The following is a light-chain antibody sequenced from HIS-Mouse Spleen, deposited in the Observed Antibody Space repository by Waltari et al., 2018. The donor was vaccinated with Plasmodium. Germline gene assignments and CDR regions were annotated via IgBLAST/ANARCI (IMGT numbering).Light chain of an antibody. CDR2: EDS. CDR1: HIGSKS. V-gene: IGLV3-21*02. Sequence: SYVLTQPPSVSVAPGQPARITCGGNHIGSKSVHWYQQKPGQAPVLVVYEDSDRPSGIPERISGANSGNTATLTISRVEAGDEADYYCQVWDSSSDHPVFGGGTKLTVL. J-gene: IGLJ2*01. CDR3: QVWDSSSDHPV.